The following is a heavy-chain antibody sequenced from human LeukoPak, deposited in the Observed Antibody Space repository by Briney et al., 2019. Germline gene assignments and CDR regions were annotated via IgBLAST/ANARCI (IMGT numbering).Heavy chain of an antibody. V-gene: IGHV3-21*01. CDR3: ARYCSGGSCYEI. CDR2: ISSNSSYI. CDR1: GFTFSSYS. J-gene: IGHJ4*02. Sequence: GGSLRLSCAASGFTFSSYSMNWVRQAPGKGLEWVSSISSNSSYIYYADSVKGRFTISRDNAKNSLYLQMNSLRAEDTAVYYCARYCSGGSCYEIWGQGTLVTVSS. D-gene: IGHD2-15*01.